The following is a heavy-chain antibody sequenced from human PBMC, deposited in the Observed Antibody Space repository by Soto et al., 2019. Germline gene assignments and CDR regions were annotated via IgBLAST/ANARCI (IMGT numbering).Heavy chain of an antibody. V-gene: IGHV4-59*01. CDR2: IYYSGST. CDR3: ARGGAPITIFGLVMSWFDP. D-gene: IGHD3-3*01. CDR1: GGSISSYY. Sequence: SETLSLTCTVSGGSISSYYWSWIRQPPGKGLEWIGYIYYSGSTNYNPSLKSRVTISVDTSKNQFSLKLSSVTAADTAVYYCARGGAPITIFGLVMSWFDPWGQGTLGTVAA. J-gene: IGHJ5*02.